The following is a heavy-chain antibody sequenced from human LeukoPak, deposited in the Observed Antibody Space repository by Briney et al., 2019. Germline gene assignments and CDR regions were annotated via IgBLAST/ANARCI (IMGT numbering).Heavy chain of an antibody. Sequence: ASVKVSCKASGYTFTSFGFSWVRQAPGQGLEWMGWINPNSGGTNYAQKFQGRVTMTRDTSISTAYMELSRLRSDDTAVYYCASGQLVLFDYWGQGTLVTVSS. J-gene: IGHJ4*02. CDR2: INPNSGGT. D-gene: IGHD6-6*01. V-gene: IGHV1-2*02. CDR3: ASGQLVLFDY. CDR1: GYTFTSFG.